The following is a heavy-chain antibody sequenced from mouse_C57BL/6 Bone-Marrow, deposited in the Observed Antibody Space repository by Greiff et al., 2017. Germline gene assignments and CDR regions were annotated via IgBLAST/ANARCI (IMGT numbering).Heavy chain of an antibody. V-gene: IGHV3-6*01. Sequence: EVKLMESGPGLVKPSQSLSLTCSVTGYSITSGYYWNWIRQFPGNKLEWMGYISYDGSNNYNPSLKNRISITRDPSKNQFFLKLNSVTTEDTATYYWSKGLRGYYAMDYWGQGTSVTVSS. CDR1: GYSITSGYY. CDR2: ISYDGSN. CDR3: SKGLRGYYAMDY. J-gene: IGHJ4*01. D-gene: IGHD2-4*01.